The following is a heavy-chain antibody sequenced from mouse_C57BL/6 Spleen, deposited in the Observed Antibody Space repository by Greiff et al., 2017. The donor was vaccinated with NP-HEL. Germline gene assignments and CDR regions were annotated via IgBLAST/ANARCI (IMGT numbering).Heavy chain of an antibody. CDR3: ARVIYYGKTSYAMDY. Sequence: QVQLQQSGAELARPGASVKLSCKASGYTFTSYGISWVKQRTGQGLEWIGEIYPRSGNTYYNEKFKGKATLTADKSSSTAYMELRSLTSEDSAVYFCARVIYYGKTSYAMDYWGQGTSVTVSS. CDR2: IYPRSGNT. D-gene: IGHD2-1*01. J-gene: IGHJ4*01. V-gene: IGHV1-81*01. CDR1: GYTFTSYG.